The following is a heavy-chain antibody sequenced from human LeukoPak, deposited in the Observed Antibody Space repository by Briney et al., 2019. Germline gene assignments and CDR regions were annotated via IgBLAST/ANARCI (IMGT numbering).Heavy chain of an antibody. J-gene: IGHJ4*02. CDR3: ARDRGSSWREFFLDS. Sequence: VDPLRLSCAASGFTFSSYSINLVRHAPGKGLYSSSSINNTGSYMYYADSVKGRSTVSKDNYNNSLYLQMNNLRADDTAVYYCARDRGSSWREFFLDSWGQGTLATVSS. CDR2: INNTGSYM. D-gene: IGHD3-10*01. CDR1: GFTFSSYS. V-gene: IGHV3-21*01.